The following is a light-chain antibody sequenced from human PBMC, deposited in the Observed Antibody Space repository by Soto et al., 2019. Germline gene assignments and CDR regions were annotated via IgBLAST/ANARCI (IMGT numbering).Light chain of an antibody. Sequence: QSVVTQPRSVSGSPGQSVTISCTGTSTDVGGYNYVSWYQQHPGKVPKLMLYDVSKRPSGVPDRFSGSKSGNTASLTISGLQAEDEADYYCCSHAGRATLYVFGSGTKVTVL. J-gene: IGLJ1*01. V-gene: IGLV2-11*01. CDR1: STDVGGYNY. CDR2: DVS. CDR3: CSHAGRATLYV.